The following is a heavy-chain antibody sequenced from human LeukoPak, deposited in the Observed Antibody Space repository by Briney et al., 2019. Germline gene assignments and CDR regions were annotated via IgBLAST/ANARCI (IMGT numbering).Heavy chain of an antibody. D-gene: IGHD5-24*01. CDR2: IKRGTNGRTT. Sequence: GGSLSLSWAVSRLTLSSAWMTCVRQIPGRGREWVGYIKRGTNGRTTDSAAPEKGRLTVSRDDSKNTVYLQMSSLKIEDSAVYFCATEFSGNGYNFWGQGTLVTVSS. CDR3: ATEFSGNGYNF. CDR1: RLTLSSAW. V-gene: IGHV3-15*01. J-gene: IGHJ4*02.